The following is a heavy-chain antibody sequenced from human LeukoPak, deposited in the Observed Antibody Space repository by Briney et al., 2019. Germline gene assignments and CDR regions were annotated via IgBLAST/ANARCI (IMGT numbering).Heavy chain of an antibody. CDR2: IVVGSGNT. Sequence: SVTVSCKASGFTFTSSAVQWVRQARGQRLEWIGWIVVGSGNTNYAQKFQERVTITRDMSTSTAYMELSSLRSEDTAVYYCAAAGIAAAGTEFDPWGQGTLVTVSS. V-gene: IGHV1-58*01. D-gene: IGHD6-13*01. CDR3: AAAGIAAAGTEFDP. J-gene: IGHJ5*02. CDR1: GFTFTSSA.